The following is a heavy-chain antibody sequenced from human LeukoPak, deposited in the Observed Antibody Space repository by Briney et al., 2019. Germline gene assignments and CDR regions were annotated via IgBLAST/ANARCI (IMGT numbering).Heavy chain of an antibody. CDR3: ARTGGIAVAGHFDY. CDR2: ISAYNGNT. V-gene: IGHV1-18*01. Sequence: ALVKVSCKASGYTFTSYGISWVRQAPGQGLEWMGWISAYNGNTNYAQKLQGRVTMTTDTSTSTAYMELRSLRSDDTAVYYCARTGGIAVAGHFDYWGQGTLVTVSS. CDR1: GYTFTSYG. D-gene: IGHD6-19*01. J-gene: IGHJ4*02.